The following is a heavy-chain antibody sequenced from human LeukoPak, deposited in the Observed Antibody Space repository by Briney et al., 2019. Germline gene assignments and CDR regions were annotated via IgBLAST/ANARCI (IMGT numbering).Heavy chain of an antibody. J-gene: IGHJ3*02. D-gene: IGHD3-16*01. CDR2: IIPIFGTA. CDR1: GGTFSSCA. Sequence: GASVKVSCKASGGTFSSCAISWVRQAPGQGLEWMGGIIPIFGTANYAQKFQGRVTITADKSTSTAYMELSSLRSEDTAVYYCARGNYDYVWGSYYHAFDIWGQGTMVTVSS. CDR3: ARGNYDYVWGSYYHAFDI. V-gene: IGHV1-69*06.